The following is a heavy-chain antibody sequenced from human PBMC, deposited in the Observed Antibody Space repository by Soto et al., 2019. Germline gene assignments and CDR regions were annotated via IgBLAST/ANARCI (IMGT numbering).Heavy chain of an antibody. CDR3: ARSTAYYDILTAPDY. V-gene: IGHV4-31*03. Sequence: QVQLQESGPGLVKPSQTLSLTCTVSGGSISSGGYYWSWIRQHPGKGPEWIGYIYYSGSTYYNPSLKSRVTISVDTSKNQFSLKLSSVTAADTAVYYCARSTAYYDILTAPDYWGQGTLVTVSS. D-gene: IGHD3-9*01. J-gene: IGHJ4*02. CDR1: GGSISSGGYY. CDR2: IYYSGST.